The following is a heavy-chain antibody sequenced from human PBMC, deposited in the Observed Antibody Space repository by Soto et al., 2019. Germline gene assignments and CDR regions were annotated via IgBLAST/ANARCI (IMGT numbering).Heavy chain of an antibody. J-gene: IGHJ6*02. Sequence: PSETLSLTCTVSGGSISSYYWSWIRQPPGKGLEWIGYIYYSGSTNYNPSLKSRVTISVDTSKNQVSLKLSSVTAADTAMYFCARQVGSAWPPYYYDMDVWGQGTTVTVSS. CDR3: ARQVGSAWPPYYYDMDV. CDR2: IYYSGST. CDR1: GGSISSYY. V-gene: IGHV4-59*08. D-gene: IGHD6-25*01.